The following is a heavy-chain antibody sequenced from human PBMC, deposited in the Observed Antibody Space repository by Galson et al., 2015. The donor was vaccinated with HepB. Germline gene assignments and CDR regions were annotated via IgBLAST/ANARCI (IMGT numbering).Heavy chain of an antibody. J-gene: IGHJ6*02. CDR1: GFTFSNAW. V-gene: IGHV3-15*01. CDR3: TTAGPGVDYYYGMDV. D-gene: IGHD3-10*01. CDR2: IKSKTDGGTT. Sequence: SLRLSCAASGFTFSNAWMSWVRQAPGKGLEWVGRIKSKTDGGTTDYAAPVKGRFTISRDDSKNTLYLQMNSLKTEDTAVYYCTTAGPGVDYYYGMDVWGQGTTVTVSS.